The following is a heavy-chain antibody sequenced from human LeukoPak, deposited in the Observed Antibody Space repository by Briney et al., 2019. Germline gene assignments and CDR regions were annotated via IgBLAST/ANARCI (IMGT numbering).Heavy chain of an antibody. J-gene: IGHJ4*02. Sequence: ASVKVSCKASGGTFSSYAISWVRQAPGQGLEWMGGIIPIFGTANYAQKFQGRVTITTDESTSTAYMELSSLRSEDTAVYYCARDRGYCSSTSCYSLGYWGQGTLVTVSS. CDR2: IIPIFGTA. V-gene: IGHV1-69*05. D-gene: IGHD2-2*02. CDR3: ARDRGYCSSTSCYSLGY. CDR1: GGTFSSYA.